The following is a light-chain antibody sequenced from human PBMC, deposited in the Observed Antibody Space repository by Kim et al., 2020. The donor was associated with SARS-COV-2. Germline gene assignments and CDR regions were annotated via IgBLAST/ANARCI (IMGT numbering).Light chain of an antibody. CDR2: GAS. V-gene: IGKV3-20*01. Sequence: EIVLTQSPGTLSLSPGARATLSCRASQSVSSSYLAWYQQKPGQAPRLLIYGASSRATGIPDMFSGSGSGTDFTLTISRLEPEDFAVYYCQQYGSSWTFGQGTKVDIK. CDR3: QQYGSSWT. CDR1: QSVSSSY. J-gene: IGKJ1*01.